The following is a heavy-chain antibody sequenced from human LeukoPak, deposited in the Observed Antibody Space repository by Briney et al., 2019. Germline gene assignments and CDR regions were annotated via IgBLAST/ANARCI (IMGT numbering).Heavy chain of an antibody. CDR3: ARGKTTYYYDSSGYYIPGY. D-gene: IGHD3-22*01. J-gene: IGHJ4*02. CDR1: GYTFTSYA. V-gene: IGHV7-4-1*02. Sequence: ASVKVSCKASGYTFTSYAMNWVRQAPGQGLEWMGWTTPTTGNPTYAQGFTGRFVFSLDTSVSTAYLQISSLKAEDTAVYYCARGKTTYYYDSSGYYIPGYWGQGTLVTVSS. CDR2: TTPTTGNP.